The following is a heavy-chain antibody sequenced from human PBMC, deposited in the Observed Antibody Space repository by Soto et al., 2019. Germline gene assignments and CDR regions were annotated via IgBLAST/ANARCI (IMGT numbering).Heavy chain of an antibody. Sequence: GGSLRLSCAASGFTFSSYWMSWVRQAPGKGLEWVANIKQDGSEKYYVDSVKGRFTISRDNAKNSLYLQMNSLRAEDTAVYYCARLTMGYCSSTSCPSFDYWGQGTLVTVSS. CDR2: IKQDGSEK. V-gene: IGHV3-7*05. CDR1: GFTFSSYW. CDR3: ARLTMGYCSSTSCPSFDY. D-gene: IGHD2-2*01. J-gene: IGHJ4*02.